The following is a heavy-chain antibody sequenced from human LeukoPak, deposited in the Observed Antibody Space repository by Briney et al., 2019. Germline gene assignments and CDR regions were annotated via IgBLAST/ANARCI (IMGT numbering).Heavy chain of an antibody. CDR2: IYYSGST. D-gene: IGHD5-12*01. V-gene: IGHV4-39*07. J-gene: IGHJ3*02. CDR3: ARDFLEGYSGHGGGLFAFDI. Sequence: SETLSLTCTVSGGSISSSSYYWGWIRQPPGKGLEWIGSIYYSGSTYYNPSLKSRVTISVDTSKNQFSLKLSSVTAADTAVYYCARDFLEGYSGHGGGLFAFDIWGQGTMVTVSS. CDR1: GGSISSSSYY.